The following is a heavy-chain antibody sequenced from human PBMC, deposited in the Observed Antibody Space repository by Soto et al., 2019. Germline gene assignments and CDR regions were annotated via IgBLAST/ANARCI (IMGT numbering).Heavy chain of an antibody. CDR1: GYSFAGYC. J-gene: IGHJ4*02. CDR3: ARQIYDSDSGPNFQYYFDS. V-gene: IGHV5-10-1*01. D-gene: IGHD3-22*01. CDR2: IDPSDSQT. Sequence: RGEPLKISCKGSGYSFAGYCITWVRQMPGKGLEWMWRIDPSDSQTYYSPSFRGHVTISAANYITTVFLQWRSLRASDTAMYYCARQIYDSDSGPNFQYYFDSWGQGIMVTVSS.